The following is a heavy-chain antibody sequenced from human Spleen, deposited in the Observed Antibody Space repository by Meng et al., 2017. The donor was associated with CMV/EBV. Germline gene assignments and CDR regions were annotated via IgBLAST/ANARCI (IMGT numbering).Heavy chain of an antibody. CDR2: IIPVFGTP. CDR1: GGTFSSYA. Sequence: CKASGGTFSSYAIRWVRQAPGQGLEWMGGIIPVFGTPEYSEKFQGRVTITTDDSTSTAYMELSSLRSGDTAVYYCARDLGATRRSLGYWGQGTLVTVSS. V-gene: IGHV1-69*05. CDR3: ARDLGATRRSLGY. D-gene: IGHD1-26*01. J-gene: IGHJ4*02.